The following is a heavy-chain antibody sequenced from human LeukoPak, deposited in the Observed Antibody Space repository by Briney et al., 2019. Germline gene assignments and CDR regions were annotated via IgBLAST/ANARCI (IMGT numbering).Heavy chain of an antibody. CDR2: IDNRGST. Sequence: SETLSLTCTVSGGSFNFYFWHWIRQPSGKGLEWLADIDNRGSTQYNPSLRGRGTISVDTSRNHVSLRLTSVTAADTAVYFCARDSNWGFQWGLGTLVTVSS. V-gene: IGHV4-34*01. CDR3: ARDSNWGFQ. D-gene: IGHD7-27*01. CDR1: GGSFNFYF. J-gene: IGHJ4*02.